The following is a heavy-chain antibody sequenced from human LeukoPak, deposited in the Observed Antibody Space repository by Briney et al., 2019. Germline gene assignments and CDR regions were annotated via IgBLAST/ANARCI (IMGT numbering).Heavy chain of an antibody. D-gene: IGHD1-26*01. CDR1: GYFFPSYG. V-gene: IGHV1-18*01. CDR3: ARDRVVGAIDGFDI. Sequence: GASVKVSCKASGYFFPSYGISWVRQAPGQGLEWMGWVSGSNGHANYGKKFQGRVTMTTETSTSAAYMESRSLRSDDTAVYYCARDRVVGAIDGFDIWGQGTMVTVSS. J-gene: IGHJ3*02. CDR2: VSGSNGHA.